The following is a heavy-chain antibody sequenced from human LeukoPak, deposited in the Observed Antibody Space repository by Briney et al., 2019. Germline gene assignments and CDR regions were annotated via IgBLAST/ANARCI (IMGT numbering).Heavy chain of an antibody. D-gene: IGHD6-19*01. J-gene: IGHJ4*02. CDR1: GGSISSSDSITSTSYY. V-gene: IGHV4-39*07. Sequence: SETLSLTCTVSGGSISSSDSITSTSYYWGWIRQAPGKGLEGIASIYHSGSTYYNPSLKSRVTILVDTSKNQFSLKLSSVTAADTAVYYCASLCLVAGTWTYPHYDYWGQGTLVTVSS. CDR3: ASLCLVAGTWTYPHYDY. CDR2: IYHSGST.